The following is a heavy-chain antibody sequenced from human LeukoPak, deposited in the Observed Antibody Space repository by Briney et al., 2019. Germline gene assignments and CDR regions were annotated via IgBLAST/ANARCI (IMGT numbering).Heavy chain of an antibody. J-gene: IGHJ4*02. Sequence: PSETLSLTCTVSGGSISSSTYYWGWIRQPPGKGLEWIGSISYSGNIYYNPSLKSRVTISVDTSKNQFSLKLSSVTAADTTVYYCARQRRLELPDYWGQGTLVTVSS. CDR3: ARQRRLELPDY. V-gene: IGHV4-39*01. CDR1: GGSISSSTYY. D-gene: IGHD3-16*01. CDR2: ISYSGNI.